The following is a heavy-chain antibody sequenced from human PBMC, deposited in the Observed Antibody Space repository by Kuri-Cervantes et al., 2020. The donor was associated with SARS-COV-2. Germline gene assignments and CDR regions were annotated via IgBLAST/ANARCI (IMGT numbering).Heavy chain of an antibody. D-gene: IGHD6-19*01. Sequence: GGSLRLSCTASGFTFNTYNMKWVRQAPGKGLEWVSGIGPSNTYIYYADSVKGRFTISRDNAKNSLYLQMNSLRAEDTAVYYCARTVTGSGEQWQHDYWGQGTLVTVSS. CDR1: GFTFNTYN. V-gene: IGHV3-21*01. CDR2: IGPSNTYI. J-gene: IGHJ4*02. CDR3: ARTVTGSGEQWQHDY.